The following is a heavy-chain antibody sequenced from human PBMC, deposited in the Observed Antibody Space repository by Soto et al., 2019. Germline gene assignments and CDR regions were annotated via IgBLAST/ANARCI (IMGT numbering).Heavy chain of an antibody. D-gene: IGHD4-17*01. J-gene: IGHJ6*02. Sequence: QTGGSLRLSCAASGITFSGSAMHWVRQAPGKGLEWVSGISWNSGSIGYADSVKVRFTVSRDNAKDSLYLQMNSLRAEDTALYYXPNATTVTGPSGMDVWGQRTTVTVSS. CDR1: GITFSGSA. CDR2: ISWNSGSI. V-gene: IGHV3-9*01. CDR3: PNATTVTGPSGMDV.